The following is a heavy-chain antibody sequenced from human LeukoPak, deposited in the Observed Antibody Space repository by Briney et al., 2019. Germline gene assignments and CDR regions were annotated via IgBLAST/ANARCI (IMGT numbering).Heavy chain of an antibody. CDR1: GFTFSSYA. CDR2: ISGSGGSS. V-gene: IGHV3-23*01. D-gene: IGHD2-2*01. J-gene: IGHJ4*02. CDR3: ANMVVPAAWVRHDY. Sequence: PGGSLRLSCAASGFTFSSYAMSWVRQAPGKGLEWVSAISGSGGSSYYADSVKGRFTISRDNSKNTLYLQMNSLRAEDTAVYYCANMVVPAAWVRHDYWGQGTLVTVSS.